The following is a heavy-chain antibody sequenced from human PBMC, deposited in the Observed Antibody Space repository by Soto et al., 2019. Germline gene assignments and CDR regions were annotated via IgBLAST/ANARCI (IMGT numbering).Heavy chain of an antibody. J-gene: IGHJ5*01. CDR1: GGAIIRGNC. Sequence: AETRSLACAVSGGAIIRGNCLRWVRQPPGKGLEWIGEIFHSGCTNYNPSLKSRVTMSVDKSKNQLSLNLNSVTAADTAVYYCARFSSSAITAPFDSRA. V-gene: IGHV4-4*02. CDR2: IFHSGCT. CDR3: ARFSSSAITAPFDS. D-gene: IGHD3-22*01.